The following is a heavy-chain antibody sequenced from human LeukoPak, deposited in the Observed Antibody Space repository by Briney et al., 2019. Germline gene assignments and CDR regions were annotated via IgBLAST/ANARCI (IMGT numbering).Heavy chain of an antibody. CDR1: GFAFSTYN. D-gene: IGHD2-8*01. J-gene: IGHJ4*02. Sequence: PGGSLRLSCAASGFAFSTYNMHWVRQAPGKGLEWVAVISYDGRNENHAESVKGRFTISRDNSKNTLYPQMNTLRTEDTALYYCVREKYCTPTDCLHGRFYFNCWGQGTLVTVSS. V-gene: IGHV3-30*04. CDR2: ISYDGRNE. CDR3: VREKYCTPTDCLHGRFYFNC.